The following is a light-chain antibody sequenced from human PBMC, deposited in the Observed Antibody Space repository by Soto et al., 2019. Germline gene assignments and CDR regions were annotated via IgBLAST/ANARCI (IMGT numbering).Light chain of an antibody. V-gene: IGKV1-27*01. CDR2: AAS. CDR3: QKYNNVPRT. CDR1: QAISNY. J-gene: IGKJ1*01. Sequence: DIPMTQSPSSLSASVGDRVTITCRASQAISNYLAWYQQKPGKVPKLLIYAASTLQSGVPSRFSGSGSGTDFTLTISSLQPEDVATYYCQKYNNVPRTFGQGTKVEIK.